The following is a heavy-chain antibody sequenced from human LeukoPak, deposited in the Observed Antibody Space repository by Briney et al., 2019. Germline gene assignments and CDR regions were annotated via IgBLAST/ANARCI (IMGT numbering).Heavy chain of an antibody. CDR2: INHSGST. CDR3: ARLFDY. CDR1: GGSFSGYY. V-gene: IGHV4-34*01. Sequence: PSETLSLTCAVYGGSFSGYYCSWIRQPPGKGLEWIGEINHSGSTNYNPSLKSRVTISVDTSKNQFSLKLSSVTAADTAVYYCARLFDYWGQGTLVTVSS. J-gene: IGHJ4*02.